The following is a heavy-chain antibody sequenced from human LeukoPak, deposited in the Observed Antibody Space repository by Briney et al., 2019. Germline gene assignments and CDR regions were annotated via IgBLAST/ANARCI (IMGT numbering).Heavy chain of an antibody. J-gene: IGHJ5*02. CDR2: IKEDGSEK. V-gene: IGHV3-7*01. CDR3: ARSNWFDP. CDR1: GFTFRSYW. Sequence: GGSLRLSCAASGFTFRSYWMNWVRQAPGKGLEWVASIKEDGSEKYCVDSVKGRFTISRDNAKNSLYLQVNSLRAEDTAVYYCARSNWFDPWGQGTLVTVSS.